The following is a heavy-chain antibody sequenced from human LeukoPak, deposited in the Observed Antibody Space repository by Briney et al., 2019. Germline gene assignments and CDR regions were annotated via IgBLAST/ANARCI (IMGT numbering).Heavy chain of an antibody. V-gene: IGHV3-21*04. CDR2: ISSSSSYI. CDR3: AKDIGFWSGIDY. CDR1: GFTFSSYS. Sequence: PGGSLRLSCAASGFTFSSYSMNWVRQAPGKGLEWVSSISSSSSYIYYADSVKGRFTISRDNAKNSLYLQMNSLRAEDTALYYCAKDIGFWSGIDYWGQGTLVTVSS. J-gene: IGHJ4*02. D-gene: IGHD3-3*01.